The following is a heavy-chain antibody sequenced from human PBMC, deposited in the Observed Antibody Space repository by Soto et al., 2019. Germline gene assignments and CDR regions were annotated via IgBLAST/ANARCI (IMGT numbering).Heavy chain of an antibody. Sequence: SETLSLTCTVSGGSISSYYWSWIRQPPGKGLEWIGYIYYSGSTNYNPSLKSRVTISVDTSKNQFSLKLSSVTAADTAVYYCAREGSEYYGSGSPGWDAFDIWGQGTMVT. CDR3: AREGSEYYGSGSPGWDAFDI. CDR2: IYYSGST. J-gene: IGHJ3*02. D-gene: IGHD3-10*01. V-gene: IGHV4-59*01. CDR1: GGSISSYY.